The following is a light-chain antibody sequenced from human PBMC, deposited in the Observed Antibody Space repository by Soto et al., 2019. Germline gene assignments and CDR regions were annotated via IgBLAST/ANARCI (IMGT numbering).Light chain of an antibody. Sequence: EIVMTQSPATLSVSPGERATLSCRASQSVSSNLAWYQQKSGQASRLLIYGASTRATDIPARFSGSGSGTEFTLTISGLQSEDFAVYYCQQYNNWPPWTFGQGTKVEIK. CDR1: QSVSSN. V-gene: IGKV3-15*01. J-gene: IGKJ1*01. CDR3: QQYNNWPPWT. CDR2: GAS.